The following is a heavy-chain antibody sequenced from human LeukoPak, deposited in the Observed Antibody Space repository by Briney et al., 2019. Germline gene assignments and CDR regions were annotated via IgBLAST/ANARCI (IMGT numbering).Heavy chain of an antibody. Sequence: GGSLRLSCAASRFTFSSYGMHWVRQAPGNGLEWAAVISYDGSNKYYADSVKGRFTISRDNSKNTLYLQMNSLRAEDTAVYYCAKPVLLWFAPDYYFDYWGQGTLVTVSS. V-gene: IGHV3-30*18. CDR2: ISYDGSNK. D-gene: IGHD3-10*01. CDR1: RFTFSSYG. J-gene: IGHJ4*02. CDR3: AKPVLLWFAPDYYFDY.